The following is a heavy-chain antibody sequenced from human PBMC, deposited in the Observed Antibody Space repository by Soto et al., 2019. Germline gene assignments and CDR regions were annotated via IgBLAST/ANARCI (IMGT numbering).Heavy chain of an antibody. D-gene: IGHD3-10*01. CDR3: ARVRGSGTYAAYYFDS. V-gene: IGHV4-31*03. CDR1: GGSISNGGYY. CDR2: IHYSGST. Sequence: TLSLTCTVSGGSISNGGYYWNWVRQHPGKGLEWIGYIHYSGSTWYNPSLESRVTISVDTSKDQFSLKLRSVTAADTAVYYCARVRGSGTYAAYYFDSWGQGTLATVSS. J-gene: IGHJ4*01.